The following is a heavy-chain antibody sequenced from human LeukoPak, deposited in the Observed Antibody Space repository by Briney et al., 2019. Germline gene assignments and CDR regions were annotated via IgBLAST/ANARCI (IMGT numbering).Heavy chain of an antibody. CDR3: ARAEGYYDSSGNDAFDI. CDR2: IWYDGSNK. V-gene: IGHV3-33*01. J-gene: IGHJ3*02. Sequence: GRSLRLSCAASGFTFSSYGMHWVRQAPGKGLEWVAVIWYDGSNKYYADPVKGRFTISRDNSKNTLYLQMNSLRAEDTAVYYCARAEGYYDSSGNDAFDIWGQGTMVTVSS. D-gene: IGHD3-22*01. CDR1: GFTFSSYG.